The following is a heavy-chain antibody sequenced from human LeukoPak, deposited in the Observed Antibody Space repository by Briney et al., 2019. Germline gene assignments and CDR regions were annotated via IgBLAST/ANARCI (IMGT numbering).Heavy chain of an antibody. V-gene: IGHV4-59*01. J-gene: IGHJ3*02. Sequence: SETPSLTCTVSGGSISSYYWSWIRQPPGKGLEWIGYIYYSGSTNYNPFLKSRVTISVDTSKNQFSLKLSSVTAADTAVYYCASMASGSYKSGAFDIWGQGTMVTVSS. CDR1: GGSISSYY. CDR2: IYYSGST. CDR3: ASMASGSYKSGAFDI. D-gene: IGHD1-26*01.